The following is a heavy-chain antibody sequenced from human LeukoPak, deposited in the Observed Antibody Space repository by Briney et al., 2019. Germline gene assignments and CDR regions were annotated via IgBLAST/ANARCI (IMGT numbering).Heavy chain of an antibody. CDR1: GFTFSGST. CDR3: ARVRYSSGWRNSMDAFDI. D-gene: IGHD6-19*01. J-gene: IGHJ3*02. V-gene: IGHV3-21*01. CDR2: ISTSSSYI. Sequence: PGGSLRLSCAASGFTFSGSTMNWVRQAPGKGLEWVSFISTSSSYIYYADSVRGRFTISRDNAKNTLYLQMNSQRAEDTAVYYCARVRYSSGWRNSMDAFDIWGQGTMVTVSS.